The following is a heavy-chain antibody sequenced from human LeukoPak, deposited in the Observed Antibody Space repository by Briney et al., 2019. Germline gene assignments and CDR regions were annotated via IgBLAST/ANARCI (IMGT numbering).Heavy chain of an antibody. CDR1: GFTVSSYS. V-gene: IGHV3-21*01. Sequence: GGSLRLSCAASGFTVSSYSMNWVRQAPGKGLEWASSISSSSSYIYYADSVKGRFTISRDNAKNSLYLQMNSLRAEDTAVYYCARDGGWELLRGFDYWGQGTLVTVSS. CDR3: ARDGGWELLRGFDY. CDR2: ISSSSSYI. J-gene: IGHJ4*02. D-gene: IGHD1-26*01.